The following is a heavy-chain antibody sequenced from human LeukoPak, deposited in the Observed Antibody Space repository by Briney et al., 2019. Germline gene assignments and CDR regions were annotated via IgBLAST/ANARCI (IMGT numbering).Heavy chain of an antibody. CDR1: GGSISSYY. Sequence: SETLSLTCSVSGGSISSYYWSWIRQPPGKGLEWIGRIYTSGSTNYNPSLKSRVTISVDTSKNQFSLKLSSVTAADTAVYYCARALLWFGTDAFDIWGQGTMVTVSS. J-gene: IGHJ3*02. CDR2: IYTSGST. D-gene: IGHD3-10*01. V-gene: IGHV4-4*08. CDR3: ARALLWFGTDAFDI.